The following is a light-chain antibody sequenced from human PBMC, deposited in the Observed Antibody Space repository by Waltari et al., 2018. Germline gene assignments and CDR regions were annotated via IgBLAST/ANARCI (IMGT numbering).Light chain of an antibody. CDR3: CSYAGNCTVV. CDR2: EVN. CDR1: SSDVGSYDL. Sequence: QSALTQPASVSGSPGQSITISCTGTSSDVGSYDLVSWYQQHPGKAPKLTIYEVNKRPSGVSHRSSGSRSGNTASLTISGLQAEDEADYHCCSYAGNCTVVFGGGTKLTVL. J-gene: IGLJ2*01. V-gene: IGLV2-23*02.